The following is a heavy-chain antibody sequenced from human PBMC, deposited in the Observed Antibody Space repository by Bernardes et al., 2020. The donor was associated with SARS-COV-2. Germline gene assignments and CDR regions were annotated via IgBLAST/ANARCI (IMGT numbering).Heavy chain of an antibody. D-gene: IGHD6-6*01. Sequence: GGSLRLSCVASGFTFSKNAMTWVRQVPGKGLEWVSAISAIGGSTYYAESVKGRFTISRDNSRNTLYLEMNSLRAEDTAVYYCSKNAKYSSSSMEVWVQGTTVTVS. CDR1: GFTFSKNA. J-gene: IGHJ6*02. V-gene: IGHV3-23*01. CDR3: SKNAKYSSSSMEV. CDR2: ISAIGGST.